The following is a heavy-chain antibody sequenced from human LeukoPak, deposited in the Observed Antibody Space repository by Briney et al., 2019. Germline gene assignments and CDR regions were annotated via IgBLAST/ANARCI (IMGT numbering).Heavy chain of an antibody. J-gene: IGHJ6*03. D-gene: IGHD4-11*01. CDR2: IYISGST. CDR1: GDSINTASDY. Sequence: SETLSFTCTVSGDSINTASDYWTWIRQPAGKGLEWIGHIYISGSTNYNPSLKSRVTISIDASKNQFSLRLSSVTAADTAVYYCARLAGVTEYYYYYYMDVWGKGTTVTVSS. V-gene: IGHV4-61*09. CDR3: ARLAGVTEYYYYYYMDV.